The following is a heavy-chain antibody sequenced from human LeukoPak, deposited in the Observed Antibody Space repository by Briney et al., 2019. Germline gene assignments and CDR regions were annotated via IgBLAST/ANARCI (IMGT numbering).Heavy chain of an antibody. CDR2: VSYDGSNK. D-gene: IGHD1-26*01. V-gene: IGHV3-30-3*01. CDR3: ATIGDRRSGELYRIDY. Sequence: PGRSLRHSCAASGFTFSSYAMHWVRQAPGKGLEWVAVVSYDGSNKYYADSVKGRFTISRDNSKNTLYLQMNSLRAEDAAVYYCATIGDRRSGELYRIDYWGQGTLVTVSS. J-gene: IGHJ4*02. CDR1: GFTFSSYA.